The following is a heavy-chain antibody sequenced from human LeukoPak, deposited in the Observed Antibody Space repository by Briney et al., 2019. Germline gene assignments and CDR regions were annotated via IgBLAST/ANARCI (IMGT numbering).Heavy chain of an antibody. CDR1: GYTFTSYD. V-gene: IGHV1-8*03. Sequence: GASVKVSCKASGYTFTSYDINWVRQATGQGLEWMGWMNPNSGNTGYAQKFQGRVTITRNTSISTAYMELRSLRSEDTAVYYCARKLSYSSGWGGGVTFDYWGQGTLVTVSS. CDR3: ARKLSYSSGWGGGVTFDY. J-gene: IGHJ4*02. D-gene: IGHD6-19*01. CDR2: MNPNSGNT.